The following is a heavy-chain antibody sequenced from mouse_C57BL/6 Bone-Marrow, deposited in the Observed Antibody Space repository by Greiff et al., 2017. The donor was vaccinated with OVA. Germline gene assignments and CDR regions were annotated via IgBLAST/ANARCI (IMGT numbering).Heavy chain of an antibody. CDR3: ALITTVVASSFIDV. V-gene: IGHV1-72*01. J-gene: IGHJ1*03. CDR1: GYTFTSYW. D-gene: IGHD1-1*01. Sequence: QVQLQQPGAELVKPGASVKLSCKASGYTFTSYWMHWVKQRPGRGLEWIGRFDPTSGGTKYNEKFKSKATLTVDKPSSTAYMQLSRMTSEDSAVYYCALITTVVASSFIDVWGKGTTVTVSS. CDR2: FDPTSGGT.